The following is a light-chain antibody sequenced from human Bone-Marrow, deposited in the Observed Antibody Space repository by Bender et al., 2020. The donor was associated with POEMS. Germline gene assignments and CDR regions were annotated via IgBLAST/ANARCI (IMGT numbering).Light chain of an antibody. CDR3: QAWDTYSVI. J-gene: IGLJ2*01. CDR2: QDT. Sequence: SYEVTQPPSVSVSPGQTASITCSGDDLGDKYVAWYQQKPGQSPVLVIYQDTKRPSGIPERFSGSNSGNTATLTISGTQARVEADYYCQAWDTYSVIFGGGTKLTVL. V-gene: IGLV3-1*01. CDR1: DLGDKY.